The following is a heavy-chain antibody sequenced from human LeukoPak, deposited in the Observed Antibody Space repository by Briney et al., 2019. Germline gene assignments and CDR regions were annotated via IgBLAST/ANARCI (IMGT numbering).Heavy chain of an antibody. CDR2: INPSGGST. V-gene: IGHV1-46*01. CDR1: GYTFTSYY. Sequence: ASVKVSCKASGYTFTSYYMHWVRQAPGQGLEWMGIINPSGGSTSYAQKLQGRVTMTTDTSTSTAYMELRSLRSDDTAVYYCARESSFGGVPIDYWGQGTLVTVSS. J-gene: IGHJ4*02. CDR3: ARESSFGGVPIDY. D-gene: IGHD3-16*01.